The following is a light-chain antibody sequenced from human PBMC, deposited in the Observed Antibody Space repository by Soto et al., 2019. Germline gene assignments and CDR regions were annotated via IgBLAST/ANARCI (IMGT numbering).Light chain of an antibody. CDR3: SSYRTGGSYV. CDR1: SSDVGGYEY. Sequence: QSALTQPASVSGSPGQSITISCTGTSSDVGGYEYVSWYQQYPGKAPKLMIYEVIDRPAGAPRRFSGSKSGNTASLTITGLQAEDAADYYCSSYRTGGSYVFGTGTKVTVL. V-gene: IGLV2-14*01. J-gene: IGLJ1*01. CDR2: EVI.